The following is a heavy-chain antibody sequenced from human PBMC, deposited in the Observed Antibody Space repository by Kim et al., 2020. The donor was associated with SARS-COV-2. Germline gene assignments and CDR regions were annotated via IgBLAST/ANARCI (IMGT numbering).Heavy chain of an antibody. CDR3: ARDGVVGHYDILTGPRQLDY. Sequence: GGSLRLSCAASGFTFSSYSMNWVRQAPGKGLEWVSYISSSSSTIYYADSVKGRFTISRDNAKNSLYLQMNSLRDEDTAVYYCARDGVVGHYDILTGPRQLDYWGQGTLVTVSS. J-gene: IGHJ4*02. CDR2: ISSSSSTI. D-gene: IGHD3-9*01. CDR1: GFTFSSYS. V-gene: IGHV3-48*02.